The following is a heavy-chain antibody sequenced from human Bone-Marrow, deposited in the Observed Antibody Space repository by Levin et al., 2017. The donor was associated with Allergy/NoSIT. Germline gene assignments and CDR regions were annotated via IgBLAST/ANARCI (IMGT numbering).Heavy chain of an antibody. J-gene: IGHJ4*02. CDR2: VSYDGSHN. V-gene: IGHV3-30*04. CDR1: GFTFDSHA. CDR3: ARDSWRVTVRGVKALGVYDFDY. D-gene: IGHD3-10*01. Sequence: SCAASGFTFDSHAMHWVRQAPGKGLEWLAIVSYDGSHNFFADSVKGRFSISRDNSKNTVYLQMNSLRPDDTAVYYCARDSWRVTVRGVKALGVYDFDYWGQGALVTVS.